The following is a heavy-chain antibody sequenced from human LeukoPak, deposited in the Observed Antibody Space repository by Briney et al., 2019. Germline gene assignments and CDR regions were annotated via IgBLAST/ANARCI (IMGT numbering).Heavy chain of an antibody. CDR2: IKQDGSEK. V-gene: IGHV3-7*03. CDR1: GFTFSSYW. Sequence: PGGSLRLSCAASGFTFSSYWMSWVRQAPGKGLEWVANIKQDGSEKYYVDSVKGRFTISRDNAKNSLYLQMNSLRAEDTAVYYCAREGYDISILFDYWGQGTLVTVSS. J-gene: IGHJ4*02. D-gene: IGHD3-9*01. CDR3: AREGYDISILFDY.